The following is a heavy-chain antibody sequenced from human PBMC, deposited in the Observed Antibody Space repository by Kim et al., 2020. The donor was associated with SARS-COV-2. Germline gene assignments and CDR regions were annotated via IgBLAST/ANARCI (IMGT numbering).Heavy chain of an antibody. V-gene: IGHV3-15*01. CDR1: GFTFSNAW. CDR2: IKSKTDGGTT. J-gene: IGHJ5*02. D-gene: IGHD3-16*01. Sequence: GGSLRLSCAASGFTFSNAWMSWVRQAPGKGLEWVGRIKSKTDGGTTDYAAPVKGRFTISRDDSKNTLYLQMNSLKTEDTAVYYCTTSPYDYVWGSYGYDGPWGQGTLVTVSS. CDR3: TTSPYDYVWGSYGYDGP.